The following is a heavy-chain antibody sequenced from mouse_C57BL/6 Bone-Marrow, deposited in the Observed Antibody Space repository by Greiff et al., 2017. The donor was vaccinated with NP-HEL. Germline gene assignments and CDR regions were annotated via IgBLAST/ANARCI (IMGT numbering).Heavy chain of an antibody. CDR2: ISSGGSYT. D-gene: IGHD1-1*01. Sequence: EVKVVESGGDLVKPGGSLKLSCAASGFTFSSYGMSWVRQTPDKRLEWVATISSGGSYTYYPDSVKGRFTISRDNAKNTLYLQMSSLKSEDTAMYYCARALITTWYYFDYWGQGTTLTVSS. CDR1: GFTFSSYG. CDR3: ARALITTWYYFDY. J-gene: IGHJ2*01. V-gene: IGHV5-6*01.